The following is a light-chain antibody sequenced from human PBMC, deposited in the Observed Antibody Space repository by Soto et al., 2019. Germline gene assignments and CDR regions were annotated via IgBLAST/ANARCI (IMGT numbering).Light chain of an antibody. CDR2: FGS. J-gene: IGKJ5*01. V-gene: IGKV2-28*01. CDR3: MQALQSLT. CDR1: QSLLQTNGHNY. Sequence: DIVMTQSPFSLSVTPGEPASISCRSSQSLLQTNGHNYLDWYVQKPGQSPQLLIYFGSNRAPGVPDRFSGSGSGTDFTLKINRVEAEDVGTYYCMQALQSLTFGQGTRLEIK.